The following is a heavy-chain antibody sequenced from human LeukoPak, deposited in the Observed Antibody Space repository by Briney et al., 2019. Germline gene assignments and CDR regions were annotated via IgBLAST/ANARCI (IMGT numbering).Heavy chain of an antibody. D-gene: IGHD3-3*01. CDR1: GFTFSDYS. Sequence: GGSLRLSCRTSGFTFSDYSMIWVRQAPGKGLEWVGFIRSIAYGGTTEHAASVKDRFTISRDDSKSVAYLDMYSLKTKDTGVYYCTRDASYYDFWSGYSNWGQGTLVTVSS. CDR2: IRSIAYGGTT. J-gene: IGHJ4*02. V-gene: IGHV3-49*04. CDR3: TRDASYYDFWSGYSN.